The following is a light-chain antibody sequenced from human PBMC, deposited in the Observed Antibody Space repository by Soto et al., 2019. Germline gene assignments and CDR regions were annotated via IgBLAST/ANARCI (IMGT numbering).Light chain of an antibody. CDR3: QQRSDWPPT. Sequence: ENVLTQSPATLSLSPGDTATLSCRATQSLRNYLAWYQQKLGQAPRLLIYDASKRATGIPARFSGSGSGTDFTLTISSLEPEDFAVYFCQQRSDWPPTFGQGTKVDIK. CDR2: DAS. CDR1: QSLRNY. J-gene: IGKJ1*01. V-gene: IGKV3-11*01.